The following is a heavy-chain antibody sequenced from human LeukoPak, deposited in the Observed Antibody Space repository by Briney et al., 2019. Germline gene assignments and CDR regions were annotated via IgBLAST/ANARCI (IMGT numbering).Heavy chain of an antibody. CDR1: GYTFTSYD. CDR2: MNPNSGNT. Sequence: ASVKVSCKASGYTFTSYDINWVRQATGQGLEWMGWMNPNSGNTGYAQKFQGRVTITRNTSITTAYMELSSLRSEDTAVYYCARRAVAYNYYSYMDVWGKGTTVTVSS. CDR3: ARRAVAYNYYSYMDV. D-gene: IGHD6-19*01. V-gene: IGHV1-8*03. J-gene: IGHJ6*03.